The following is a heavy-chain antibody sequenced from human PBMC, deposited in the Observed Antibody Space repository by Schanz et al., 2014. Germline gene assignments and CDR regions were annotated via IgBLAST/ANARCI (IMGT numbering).Heavy chain of an antibody. J-gene: IGHJ4*02. V-gene: IGHV3-30*04. CDR3: ARDPAEWELLGHFDY. CDR1: GFIFSNYA. D-gene: IGHD1-26*01. Sequence: QMHLAESGGGVVQPGRSLRLSCAASGAASGFIFSNYAMHWVRQSPGKGLEWVAVISYDEATKHYADSVKGRFTISRDNSKNTLYLEMTSLRVEDTAVYYCARDPAEWELLGHFDYWGQGTLVTVSA. CDR2: ISYDEATK.